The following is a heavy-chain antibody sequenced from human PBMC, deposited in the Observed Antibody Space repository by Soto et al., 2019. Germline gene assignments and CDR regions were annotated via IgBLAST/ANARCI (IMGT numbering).Heavy chain of an antibody. Sequence: SEALSLTCPVSCGSINTFYWRWVCHSAGNGLYFIGRIFSSGSTSCNPSVESRVAMSVDTSKSHFSLNLSSVTAADMAVYYCAREGSYSAYNFAHGIQLWSFDFWGQGALGT. CDR2: IFSSGST. CDR3: AREGSYSAYNFAHGIQLWSFDF. V-gene: IGHV4-4*07. D-gene: IGHD5-12*01. CDR1: CGSINTFY. J-gene: IGHJ4*02.